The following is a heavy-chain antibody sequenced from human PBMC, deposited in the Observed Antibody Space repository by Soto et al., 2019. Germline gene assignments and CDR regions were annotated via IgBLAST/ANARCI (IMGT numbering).Heavy chain of an antibody. CDR2: ISGSGGST. V-gene: IGHV3-23*01. Sequence: EVQLLESGGGLVQPGGSLRLSCAASGFTFSSFAMSWVRQAPGKGLEWVSSISGSGGSTYYADSVKGRFTISRDNSKNKLYLQMNSLRAEDTAVYYCAKGRTVTTDFHYWGQGTLVTVSS. CDR1: GFTFSSFA. J-gene: IGHJ4*02. D-gene: IGHD4-17*01. CDR3: AKGRTVTTDFHY.